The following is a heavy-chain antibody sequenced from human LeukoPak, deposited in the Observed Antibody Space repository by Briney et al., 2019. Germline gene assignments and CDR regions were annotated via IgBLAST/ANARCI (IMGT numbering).Heavy chain of an antibody. J-gene: IGHJ4*02. CDR2: IYHSGST. V-gene: IGHV4-4*02. D-gene: IGHD3-10*01. Sequence: SGTLSLTCAVSGGSISSSNWWSWVRQPPGQGLEWIGEIYHSGSTNYNPSLKSRVTISVDKTKNQFSLKLSSVTAADTAVYYCARSGALWFGELLGRAPHFDYWGQGTLVTVSS. CDR3: ARSGALWFGELLGRAPHFDY. CDR1: GGSISSSNW.